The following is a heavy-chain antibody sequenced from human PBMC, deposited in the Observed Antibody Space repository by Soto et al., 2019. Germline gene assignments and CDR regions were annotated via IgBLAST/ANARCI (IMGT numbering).Heavy chain of an antibody. D-gene: IGHD2-21*01. Sequence: EVQLLEAGGGLVQPGESLRLSCTASGFIFSNYAMTWVRQAPGRGLERVAKICGGGGSTFYADSVKGRFTISRDNSKNTLYLQMSSLRDEDTAVYYCAKAAMYSSPFDSWGQGALVTVST. V-gene: IGHV3-23*01. CDR2: ICGGGGST. J-gene: IGHJ4*02. CDR1: GFIFSNYA. CDR3: AKAAMYSSPFDS.